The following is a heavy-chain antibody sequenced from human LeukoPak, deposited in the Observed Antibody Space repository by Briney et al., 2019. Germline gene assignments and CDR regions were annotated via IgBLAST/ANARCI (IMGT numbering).Heavy chain of an antibody. D-gene: IGHD3-16*01. V-gene: IGHV1-24*01. Sequence: ASVKVSCKVSGYTLTELSMHWVRQAPGKGLEWMGGFDPEDGGTIYAQKFQGRVTMTEDTSTDTAYMELSSLRSEDTAVYYCATAPGEASLDYGMDVWGQGTTVTVSS. CDR2: FDPEDGGT. CDR1: GYTLTELS. J-gene: IGHJ6*02. CDR3: ATAPGEASLDYGMDV.